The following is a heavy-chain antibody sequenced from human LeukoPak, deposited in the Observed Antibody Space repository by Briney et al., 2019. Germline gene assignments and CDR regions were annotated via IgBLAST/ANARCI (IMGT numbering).Heavy chain of an antibody. CDR1: GGSISTYY. CDR2: IYHSGST. CDR3: ARGGGYASPIGY. V-gene: IGHV4-59*01. Sequence: SGTLSLTCTLSGGSISTYYWSWIRQPPGKGLEWIGYIYHSGSTNYNPSLKSRVTISVDASKNQFSLKLSSVTAADAAVYYCARGGGYASPIGYWGQGALVTVSS. J-gene: IGHJ4*02. D-gene: IGHD5-12*01.